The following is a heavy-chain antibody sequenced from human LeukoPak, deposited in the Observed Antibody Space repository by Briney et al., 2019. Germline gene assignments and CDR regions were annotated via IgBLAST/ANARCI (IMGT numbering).Heavy chain of an antibody. Sequence: SETLSLTCTVSGGSISSYYWSWIRQPPGKGLEWIGYIYYSGSTNYNPSLKSRVTISVDTSKNQFSLKLSSVTAADTAVYYCARVAVGITMVRGAAYYYYMDVWGKGTTVTISS. CDR2: IYYSGST. J-gene: IGHJ6*03. V-gene: IGHV4-59*01. CDR1: GGSISSYY. CDR3: ARVAVGITMVRGAAYYYYMDV. D-gene: IGHD3-10*01.